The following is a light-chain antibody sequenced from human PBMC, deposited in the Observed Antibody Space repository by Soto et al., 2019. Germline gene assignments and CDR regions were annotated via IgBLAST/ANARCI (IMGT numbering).Light chain of an antibody. CDR3: QQYYATPFT. J-gene: IGKJ3*01. V-gene: IGKV4-1*01. Sequence: DIVMTQSPDSLTVSLGERATINCKSSQSVLYGSNNLNYLAWYQQKPGQPPTLLIYWASTRESGVPGRFSGSGSGTDFTRPIRSLQAEDVAVYYCQQYYATPFTFGPGTTVDI. CDR2: WAS. CDR1: QSVLYGSNNLNY.